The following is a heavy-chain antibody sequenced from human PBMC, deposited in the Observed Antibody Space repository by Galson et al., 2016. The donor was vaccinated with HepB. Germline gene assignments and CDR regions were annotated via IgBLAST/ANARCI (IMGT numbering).Heavy chain of an antibody. CDR2: IVPLQNTP. Sequence: SVKVSCKATGVAFSSYVMTWVRQAPGQGLEWMGGIVPLQNTPTYAQQFQGRVTISADESTRTAYMELRSLRSEDTAVYYCARSVTSILLTDFYYTMDVWGLGTPVIVSS. CDR3: ARSVTSILLTDFYYTMDV. J-gene: IGHJ6*02. D-gene: IGHD2/OR15-2a*01. CDR1: GVAFSSYV. V-gene: IGHV1-69*13.